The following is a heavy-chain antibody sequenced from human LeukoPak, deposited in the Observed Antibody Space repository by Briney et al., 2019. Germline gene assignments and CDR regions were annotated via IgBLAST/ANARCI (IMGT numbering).Heavy chain of an antibody. Sequence: ASVTVSCKASGYTFTGYYMHWVRQAPGQGLEWMGWINPNSGGTNYAQKFQGRVTMTRDTSISTAYMELSRLRSDDTAVYYCAREPPYYYDSSGYLDYWGQGTLVTVSS. CDR1: GYTFTGYY. CDR3: AREPPYYYDSSGYLDY. J-gene: IGHJ4*02. D-gene: IGHD3-22*01. V-gene: IGHV1-2*02. CDR2: INPNSGGT.